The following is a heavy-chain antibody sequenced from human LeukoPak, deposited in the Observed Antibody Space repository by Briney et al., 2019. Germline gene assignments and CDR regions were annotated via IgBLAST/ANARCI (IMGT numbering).Heavy chain of an antibody. CDR3: AQGAFLWSPDY. V-gene: IGHV3-21*01. CDR1: GFTFSSYS. Sequence: GGSLRLSCAASGFTFSSYSMNWVRQAPGKGLEWVSSISSSSSYIYYADSAKGRFTISRDNAKNSLYLQMNSLRAEDTAVYYCAQGAFLWSPDYWGQGTLVTVSS. CDR2: ISSSSSYI. J-gene: IGHJ4*02. D-gene: IGHD2/OR15-2a*01.